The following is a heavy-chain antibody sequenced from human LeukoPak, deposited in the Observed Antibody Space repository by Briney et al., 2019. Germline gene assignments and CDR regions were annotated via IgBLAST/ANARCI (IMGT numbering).Heavy chain of an antibody. Sequence: GGSLRLSCAASGFTFSTYWMHWVRQAPRKGLLWVSRIKSDGITTIYADSVKGRFTISRDNAKNTLYLQMNSLRAEDTAVYYCARGTGYSVFDYWGEGTLVTVSS. V-gene: IGHV3-74*01. CDR1: GFTFSTYW. D-gene: IGHD6-13*01. CDR3: ARGTGYSVFDY. CDR2: IKSDGITT. J-gene: IGHJ4*02.